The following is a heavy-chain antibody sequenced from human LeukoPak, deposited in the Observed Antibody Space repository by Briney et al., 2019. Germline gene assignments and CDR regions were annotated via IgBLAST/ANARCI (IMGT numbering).Heavy chain of an antibody. D-gene: IGHD3-22*01. CDR1: GFTFSSYA. Sequence: GGSLRLSCAASGFTFSSYAMSWVRQAPGKGLEWVSAISGSGGSTYYADSVKGRFTISRDNSKNTLYLQMNSLRAEDTAVYYCAKVGARGYYDSSGYGNYGMDVWGQGTTVTVSS. CDR2: ISGSGGST. CDR3: AKVGARGYYDSSGYGNYGMDV. J-gene: IGHJ6*02. V-gene: IGHV3-23*01.